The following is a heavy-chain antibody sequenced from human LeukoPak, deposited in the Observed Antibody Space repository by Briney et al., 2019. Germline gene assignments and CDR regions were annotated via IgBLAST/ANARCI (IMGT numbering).Heavy chain of an antibody. D-gene: IGHD3-10*01. J-gene: IGHJ5*02. CDR1: GFTFSSYA. V-gene: IGHV3-23*01. CDR2: IDANGAGT. CDR3: AKDQSYYNWFDL. Sequence: GGSLRLSCAASGFTFSSYAMTWVRQAPGKGLEWVSSIDANGAGTFYADSVKGRFSISRDNAKNTLGLQMHSLTAEDTAVYYCAKDQSYYNWFDLWGQGTLVTVSS.